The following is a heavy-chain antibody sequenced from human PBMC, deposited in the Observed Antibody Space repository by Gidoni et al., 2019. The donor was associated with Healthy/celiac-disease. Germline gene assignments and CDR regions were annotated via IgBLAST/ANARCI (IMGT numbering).Heavy chain of an antibody. D-gene: IGHD3-22*01. CDR1: GFTFSSFA. CDR2: ISGSGGSR. CDR3: AKASRAPNIGFITMMVYGMDV. J-gene: IGHJ6*02. V-gene: IGHV3-23*01. Sequence: EVQLFESGAGLVQPGASLSLSCAASGFTFSSFALSWVRQAPGKGLEWVSGISGSGGSRYYADSVEGRFTIYRDNSKNTLYLQMNSLRAEDTAVYYCAKASRAPNIGFITMMVYGMDVWGQGTTVTVSS.